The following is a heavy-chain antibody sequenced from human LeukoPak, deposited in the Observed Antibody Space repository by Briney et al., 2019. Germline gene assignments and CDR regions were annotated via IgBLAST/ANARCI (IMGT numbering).Heavy chain of an antibody. Sequence: SETLSLTCTVSGGSLSSYYWNWIRQPAGKGLEWIGRIYTSGSTNYNPSLKSRVTMSVDTSKNQFSLKLSSVTAADTAVYYCARGYFDWLGTLDYWGQGTLVTVSS. J-gene: IGHJ4*02. V-gene: IGHV4-4*07. D-gene: IGHD3-9*01. CDR2: IYTSGST. CDR1: GGSLSSYY. CDR3: ARGYFDWLGTLDY.